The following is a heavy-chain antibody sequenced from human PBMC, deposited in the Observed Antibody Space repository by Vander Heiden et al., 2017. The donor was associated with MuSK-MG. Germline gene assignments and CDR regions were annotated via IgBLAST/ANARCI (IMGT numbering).Heavy chain of an antibody. J-gene: IGHJ3*01. Sequence: QVQLVQSGAEVKRPGSSVKVFCKTSGGTFSSSIFSWVRQAPGQGLEWMGGIIPCHATAKYAQNFQGRLTIAADESTRKVYMELSSLRPDDTAVYHGARMGGGDSGACDFWGQGTVGNVST. CDR2: IIPCHATA. D-gene: IGHD2-21*02. CDR1: GGTFSSSI. V-gene: IGHV1-69*01. CDR3: ARMGGGDSGACDF.